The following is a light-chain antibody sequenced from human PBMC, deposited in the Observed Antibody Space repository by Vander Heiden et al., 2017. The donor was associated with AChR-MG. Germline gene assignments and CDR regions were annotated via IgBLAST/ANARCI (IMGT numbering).Light chain of an antibody. J-gene: IGKJ4*01. Sequence: DIQMTQSPASLSASVGDRVTITCRASQSISNYLNWYQQKPGKAPKLLIYAASSLQSGVPSRISGSGSGTDFTLTISSLQPEDLATYYCQQNYLIPLTFGGGTKVEIK. V-gene: IGKV1-39*01. CDR3: QQNYLIPLT. CDR1: QSISNY. CDR2: AAS.